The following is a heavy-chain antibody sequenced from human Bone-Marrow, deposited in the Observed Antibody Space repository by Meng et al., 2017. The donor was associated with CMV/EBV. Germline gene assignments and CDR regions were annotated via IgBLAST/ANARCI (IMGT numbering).Heavy chain of an antibody. J-gene: IGHJ4*02. CDR2: ISWNSGSI. Sequence: SLKIYCAASGFTFDDYAMHWVRQAPGKGLEWVSGISWNSGSIGYADSVKGRFTISRDNAKNSLYLQMNSLRAEDTAVYYCARAYFYGSGSDVYWGQGTLVTVSS. V-gene: IGHV3-9*01. CDR3: ARAYFYGSGSDVY. CDR1: GFTFDDYA. D-gene: IGHD3-10*01.